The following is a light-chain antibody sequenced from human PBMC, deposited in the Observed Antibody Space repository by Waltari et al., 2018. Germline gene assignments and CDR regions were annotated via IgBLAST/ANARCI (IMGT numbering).Light chain of an antibody. CDR3: HQYYSSPLT. CDR2: WAA. V-gene: IGKV4-1*01. Sequence: DIVLTQSPDSLPVSLGERATINCKSSQSILYSYNNKNNLAWYQQKPGQPPKALMYWAAMRESGVPDRVSGSGSGTDYTLTISSLQAEDVAIYYCHQYYSSPLTFGQGTKVEIK. J-gene: IGKJ1*01. CDR1: QSILYSYNNKNN.